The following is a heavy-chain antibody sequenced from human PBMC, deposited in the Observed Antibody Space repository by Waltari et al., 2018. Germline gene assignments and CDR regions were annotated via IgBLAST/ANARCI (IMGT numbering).Heavy chain of an antibody. CDR3: ARDSGYSSSWYGVIANDYYYGMDV. V-gene: IGHV4-39*07. Sequence: QLQLQESGPGLVKPSETLSLTCTVSGGSISSSSYYWGWIRQPPGKGLEWIGSIYYRWRTYHTPARKSLVSIYGATSKNQCSLKLSAVTAADTAVYYCARDSGYSSSWYGVIANDYYYGMDVWGQGTTVTVSS. J-gene: IGHJ6*02. CDR2: IYYRWRT. CDR1: GGSISSSSYY. D-gene: IGHD6-13*01.